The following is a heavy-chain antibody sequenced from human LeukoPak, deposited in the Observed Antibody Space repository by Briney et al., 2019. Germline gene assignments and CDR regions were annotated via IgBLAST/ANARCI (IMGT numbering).Heavy chain of an antibody. CDR1: GGSISSNSYY. CDR2: IYHSGTT. J-gene: IGHJ5*02. D-gene: IGHD4-23*01. V-gene: IGHV4-39*07. Sequence: SETLSLTCTVSGGSISSNSYYWGWIRQPPGKGLEWIGSIYHSGTTYYNPSLKSRVSISVDTSKNQFSLKLTSVTAADTAVYYCAREGLDYGGTLNWFDPWGQGTLVTVSS. CDR3: AREGLDYGGTLNWFDP.